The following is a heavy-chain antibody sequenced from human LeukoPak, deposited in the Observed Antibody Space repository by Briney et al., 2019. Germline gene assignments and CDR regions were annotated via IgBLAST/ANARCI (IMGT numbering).Heavy chain of an antibody. Sequence: GGSLRLSCAASGFTFSNYAMTWVRQSPGRGLEWVSTISGSGGDTYYADSVKGRFTMSRDNSKNTLDLQMSSLRAEDTAIYYCAKDNSENFLSPFDYWGQGTLVAVSS. V-gene: IGHV3-23*01. CDR1: GFTFSNYA. D-gene: IGHD2/OR15-2a*01. CDR2: ISGSGGDT. CDR3: AKDNSENFLSPFDY. J-gene: IGHJ4*02.